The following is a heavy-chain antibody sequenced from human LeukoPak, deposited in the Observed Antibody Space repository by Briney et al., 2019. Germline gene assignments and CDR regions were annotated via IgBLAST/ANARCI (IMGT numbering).Heavy chain of an antibody. V-gene: IGHV1-2*02. J-gene: IGHJ4*02. D-gene: IGHD3/OR15-3a*01. Sequence: GGSLRLSCVASGFTFSSYGMHWVRQAPGQGLEWMGWINPNSGGTNYAQKFQGRVTMTRDTSISTAYMELSRLRSDDTAVYYCARGTEFSVDYWGQGTLVTVSS. CDR2: INPNSGGT. CDR3: ARGTEFSVDY. CDR1: GFTFSSYG.